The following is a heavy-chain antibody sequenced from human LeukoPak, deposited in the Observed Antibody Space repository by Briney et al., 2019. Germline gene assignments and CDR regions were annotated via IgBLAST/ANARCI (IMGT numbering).Heavy chain of an antibody. D-gene: IGHD4-17*01. CDR2: INHSGST. CDR1: GGSFSGYY. V-gene: IGHV4-34*01. J-gene: IGHJ4*02. Sequence: SETLSLTCAVCGGSFSGYYWSWIRQPPGKGLEWIGEINHSGSTNYNPSLKSLVTISVDTSKNQFSPKLSSVTAADTPVYYCARLGVTTLLDYWGQGTLVTVSS. CDR3: ARLGVTTLLDY.